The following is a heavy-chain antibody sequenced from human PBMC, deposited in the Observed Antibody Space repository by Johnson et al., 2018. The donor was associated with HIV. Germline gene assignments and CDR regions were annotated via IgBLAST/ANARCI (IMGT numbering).Heavy chain of an antibody. CDR2: ISWNSGII. D-gene: IGHD6-13*01. Sequence: VQLVESGGGLVQPGGSLRLSCAASGIIFDDYAMHWVRQAPGKGLEWVSGISWNSGIIGYADSVKGRFTISRDNAKNSLYLQMNSLRDEDTALYYCAQGGADSSTKSTFDIWGQGTMVTVSS. V-gene: IGHV3-9*01. J-gene: IGHJ3*02. CDR1: GIIFDDYA. CDR3: AQGGADSSTKSTFDI.